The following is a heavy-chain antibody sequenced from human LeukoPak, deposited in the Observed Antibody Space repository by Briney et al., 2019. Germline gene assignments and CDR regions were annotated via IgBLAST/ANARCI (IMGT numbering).Heavy chain of an antibody. J-gene: IGHJ4*02. CDR1: GGTFSSYA. D-gene: IGHD6-19*01. CDR3: ARLRTGESSGWFYLDY. V-gene: IGHV1-69*05. Sequence: SVKVSCTASGGTFSSYAISWVRQAPAQGLEWMGGIIPIFGTANYAQKFQGRVTITTDESTSTAYMELSSLRSEDTAVYYCARLRTGESSGWFYLDYSGQGTLVTVSS. CDR2: IIPIFGTA.